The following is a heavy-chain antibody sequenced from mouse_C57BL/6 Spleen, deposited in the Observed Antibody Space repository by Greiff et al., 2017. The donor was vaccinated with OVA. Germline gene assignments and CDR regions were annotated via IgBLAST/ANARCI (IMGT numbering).Heavy chain of an antibody. J-gene: IGHJ1*03. V-gene: IGHV5-2*01. CDR3: ARHAYGNYGYFDV. CDR1: EYEFPSHD. Sequence: DVKLQESGGGLVQPGESLKLSCESNEYEFPSHDMSWVRKTPEKRLELVAAINSDGGSTYYPDTMERRFIISRDNTKKTLYLQMSSLRSEDTALYYCARHAYGNYGYFDVWGTGTTVTVSS. D-gene: IGHD2-1*01. CDR2: INSDGGST.